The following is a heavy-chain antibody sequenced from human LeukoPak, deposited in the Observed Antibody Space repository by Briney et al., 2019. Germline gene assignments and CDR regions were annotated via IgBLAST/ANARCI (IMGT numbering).Heavy chain of an antibody. D-gene: IGHD6-6*01. J-gene: IGHJ3*02. V-gene: IGHV3-21*01. CDR1: GFTFSSYS. CDR2: ISSSSSYK. CDR3: ARSSGKVRAFDI. Sequence: GGSLRLSCAASGFTFSSYSMNWVRQAPGKGLEWVSSISSSSSYKYYADSVKGRFTISRDNAKNSLYLQMNSLRAEDTAVYYCARSSGKVRAFDIWGQGTMVTVSS.